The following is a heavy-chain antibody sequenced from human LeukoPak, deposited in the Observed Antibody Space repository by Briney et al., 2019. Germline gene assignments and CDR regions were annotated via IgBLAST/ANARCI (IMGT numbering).Heavy chain of an antibody. J-gene: IGHJ6*02. Sequence: GGSLRLSCAASGITFSSNAMSWVRQAPGKGLEWVSSISGIGGATYYADSVRGRFTISRDSSDNTLYLQMNSLRAEDTAVYYCATARFAQTYYYGLDVWGQGTSVTVSS. CDR3: ATARFAQTYYYGLDV. CDR2: ISGIGGAT. CDR1: GITFSSNA. V-gene: IGHV3-23*01. D-gene: IGHD6-6*01.